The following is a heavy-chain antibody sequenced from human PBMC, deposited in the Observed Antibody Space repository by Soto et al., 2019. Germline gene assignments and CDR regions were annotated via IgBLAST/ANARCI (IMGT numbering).Heavy chain of an antibody. D-gene: IGHD6-13*01. J-gene: IGHJ6*02. CDR3: ARAGSSWYYGMDV. V-gene: IGHV4-59*01. CDR1: GGSISSYY. Sequence: SETLSLTCTVSGGSISSYYWSWIRQPPGKGLEWIGYIYYSGSTNYNPSLKSRVTISVDTSKNQFSLKLSSVTAADTAVYYCARAGSSWYYGMDVWGQGTTVTVSS. CDR2: IYYSGST.